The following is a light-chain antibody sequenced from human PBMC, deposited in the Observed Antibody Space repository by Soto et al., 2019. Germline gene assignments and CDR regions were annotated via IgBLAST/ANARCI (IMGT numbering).Light chain of an antibody. Sequence: QSVLTQPPSVSAATGQKVTISCSGSSSNIGNEYVSWYQHLPGTAPKLVIYDNNKRPSGIPDRFSGSKSGTSATLDITGPQTGDEAEYYCATWDSSLSGVVFGGGTKLTVL. CDR3: ATWDSSLSGVV. J-gene: IGLJ2*01. CDR2: DNN. V-gene: IGLV1-51*01. CDR1: SSNIGNEY.